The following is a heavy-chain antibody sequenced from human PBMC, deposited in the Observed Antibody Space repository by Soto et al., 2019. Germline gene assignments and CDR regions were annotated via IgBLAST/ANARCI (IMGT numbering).Heavy chain of an antibody. V-gene: IGHV1-3*05. D-gene: IGHD2-21*01. CDR3: ARDLVSDY. J-gene: IGHJ4*02. Sequence: QVQLVQSGAEEKKPGASVKVSCKASGYTFTSYAMHLVRQAPGQRLEWMGWINAGNGNTKYSQKLQGRVTITRDTSASTAYMELSSLRSEDTAVYYCARDLVSDYWGQGTLVTVSS. CDR1: GYTFTSYA. CDR2: INAGNGNT.